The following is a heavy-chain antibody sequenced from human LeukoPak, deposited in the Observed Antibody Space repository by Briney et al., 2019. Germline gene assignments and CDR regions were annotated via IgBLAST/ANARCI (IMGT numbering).Heavy chain of an antibody. J-gene: IGHJ6*03. Sequence: GGSLRLSCAASGFTFDDYGMSWVRQAPGKGLEWVSGINWNGGSTGYAGSVKGRFTISRDNAKNSLYLQMNSLRAEDTALYYCARVGRCSGGSCYLMGHYYYMDVWGKGTTVTVSS. V-gene: IGHV3-20*04. CDR1: GFTFDDYG. D-gene: IGHD2-15*01. CDR3: ARVGRCSGGSCYLMGHYYYMDV. CDR2: INWNGGST.